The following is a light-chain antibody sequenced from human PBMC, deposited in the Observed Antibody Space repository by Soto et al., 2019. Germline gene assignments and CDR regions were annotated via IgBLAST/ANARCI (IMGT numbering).Light chain of an antibody. V-gene: IGKV1-5*01. J-gene: IGKJ1*01. CDR2: DVS. CDR1: QGISNY. CDR3: QQYDTYST. Sequence: DIEMTQSPSSLSAYLGDRVTITCRASQGISNYLAWYQQKPGRLPRLLIYDVSTLESGVPPRLSGSGSGTDFTLTISGLQPDDSATYYCQQYDTYSTFGQGTKVDIK.